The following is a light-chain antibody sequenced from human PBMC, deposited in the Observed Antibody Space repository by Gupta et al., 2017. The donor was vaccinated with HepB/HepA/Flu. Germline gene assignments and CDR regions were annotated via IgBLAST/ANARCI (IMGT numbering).Light chain of an antibody. J-gene: IGLJ3*02. CDR3: AAWDDRLNGPV. V-gene: IGLV1-44*01. CDR2: ATN. CDR1: SSNMGDNF. Sequence: QSVLTQPPSASGTPGQRVTISCSGSSSNMGDNFINWYQKLPEGAPKLLIFATNERPSGVPDRFSGSKSGTSAFLAISGIQSEDEAEYYCAAWDDRLNGPVFGGGTKLTVL.